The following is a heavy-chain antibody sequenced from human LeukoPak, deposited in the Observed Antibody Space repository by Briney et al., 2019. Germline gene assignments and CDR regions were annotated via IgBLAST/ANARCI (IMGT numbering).Heavy chain of an antibody. D-gene: IGHD3-10*01. V-gene: IGHV4-39*01. Sequence: PSETLSLTCTVSGGSLSSSSYYWGWLRQPPGKGLEWLGSIYYSGSTYYNPSLKSRVTISVDTSKNQFSLKLSSVTAADTAVYYCARVTAYYYGSGSHLVLDYWGQGTLVTVSS. CDR3: ARVTAYYYGSGSHLVLDY. CDR2: IYYSGST. J-gene: IGHJ4*02. CDR1: GGSLSSSSYY.